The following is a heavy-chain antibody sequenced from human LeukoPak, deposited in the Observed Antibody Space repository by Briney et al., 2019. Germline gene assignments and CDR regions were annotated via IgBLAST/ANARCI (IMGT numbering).Heavy chain of an antibody. CDR1: GGSISSYY. J-gene: IGHJ3*02. V-gene: IGHV4-59*01. Sequence: SETLSLTCTVSGGSISSYYWSWIRQPPGKGLEWIGCIYYSGSTNYNPSLKSRVTISVDTSKNQFSLKLSSVTAADTAVYYCALWGVGDAFDIWGQGTMVTVSS. CDR2: IYYSGST. CDR3: ALWGVGDAFDI. D-gene: IGHD3-10*01.